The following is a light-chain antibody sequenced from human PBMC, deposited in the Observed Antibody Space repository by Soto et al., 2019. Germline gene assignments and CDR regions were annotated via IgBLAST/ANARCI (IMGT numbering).Light chain of an antibody. J-gene: IGLJ3*02. CDR1: ISDVGAYNH. V-gene: IGLV2-14*01. CDR3: ASHTTSRTWV. Sequence: QSALTQAASASGSPGQSITISCTGTISDVGAYNHVSWYQQHPGKPPKVIIYEVNIRPSGVSSRFSGSKSGNTASLTISGVQAEDEADYYCASHTTSRTWVFGGGTKRTVL. CDR2: EVN.